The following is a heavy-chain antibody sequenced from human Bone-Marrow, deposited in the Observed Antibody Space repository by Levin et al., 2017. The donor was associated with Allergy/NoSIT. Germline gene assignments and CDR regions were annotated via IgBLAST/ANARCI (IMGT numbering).Heavy chain of an antibody. CDR2: IYPGDSDV. J-gene: IGHJ4*02. V-gene: IGHV5-51*01. CDR1: GYKFSTHW. D-gene: IGHD5-24*01. Sequence: RGESLKISCKGSGYKFSTHWIGWVRQTPGRGLEWMGIIYPGDSDVRYSPSFQGHVTFSADKSISTAYLPWSQLKASGTGLYYCARISIGDGYKFPYFFDLWGQGTLVSVSS. CDR3: ARISIGDGYKFPYFFDL.